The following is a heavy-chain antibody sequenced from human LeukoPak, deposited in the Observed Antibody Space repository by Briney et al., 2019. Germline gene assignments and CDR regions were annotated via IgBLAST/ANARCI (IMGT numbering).Heavy chain of an antibody. CDR1: GGSISSGGYY. D-gene: IGHD6-13*01. Sequence: SETLSLTCTVSGGSISSGGYYWSWIRQHPGKGLEWIGYIYYSGSTYYNPSLKSRVTISVDTSKNQFSLKLSSVTAADTAMYYCARVRGSSWYLAFDIWGQGTMVTVSS. CDR2: IYYSGST. J-gene: IGHJ3*02. V-gene: IGHV4-31*03. CDR3: ARVRGSSWYLAFDI.